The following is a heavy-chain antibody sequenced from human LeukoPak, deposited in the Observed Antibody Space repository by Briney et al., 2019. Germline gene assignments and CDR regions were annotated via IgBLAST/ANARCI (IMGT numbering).Heavy chain of an antibody. CDR2: IYPGDSDT. CDR1: GYSFTSYW. V-gene: IGHV5-51*01. Sequence: PGESLKISCKGSGYSFTSYWIGWVRQMPGKGLEWMGIIYPGDSDTRYSPSFQGQVTISADKSISTAYLQWSSLKASDTAMYYCARPALEAYDYVWGSYRYTAHWYFDLWGRGTLVTVSS. J-gene: IGHJ2*01. D-gene: IGHD3-16*02. CDR3: ARPALEAYDYVWGSYRYTAHWYFDL.